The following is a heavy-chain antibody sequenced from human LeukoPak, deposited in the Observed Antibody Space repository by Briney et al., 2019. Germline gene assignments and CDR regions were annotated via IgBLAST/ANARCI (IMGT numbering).Heavy chain of an antibody. CDR2: INPSGGST. J-gene: IGHJ5*02. D-gene: IGHD2-8*01. V-gene: IGHV1-46*01. CDR1: GYTFTSYY. CDR3: AREGRGIVLMVYAEYNWFDP. Sequence: ASVKVSCKASGYTFTSYYMHWVRQAPGQGLEWMGIINPSGGSTSYAQKFQGRVTMTRDMSTSTVYMELSSLRSEDTAVYYCAREGRGIVLMVYAEYNWFDPRGQGTLVTVSS.